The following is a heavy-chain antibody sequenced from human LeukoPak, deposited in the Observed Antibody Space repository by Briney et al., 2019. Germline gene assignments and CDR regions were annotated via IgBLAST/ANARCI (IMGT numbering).Heavy chain of an antibody. CDR1: GFTFSSYA. V-gene: IGHV3-21*01. CDR3: ASSDIVVVPAAKGTHYYGMDV. D-gene: IGHD2-2*01. Sequence: GGSLRLSCAASGFTFSSYAMSWVRQAPGKGLEWVSSISSSSSYIYYADSVKGRFTISRDNAKNSLYLQMNSLRAEDTAVYYCASSDIVVVPAAKGTHYYGMDVWGQGTTVTVSS. CDR2: ISSSSSYI. J-gene: IGHJ6*02.